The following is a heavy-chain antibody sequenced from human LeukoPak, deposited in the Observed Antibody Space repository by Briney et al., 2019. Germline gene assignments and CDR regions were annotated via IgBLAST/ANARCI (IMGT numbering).Heavy chain of an antibody. D-gene: IGHD3-10*02. CDR2: VAYRGSS. V-gene: IGHV4-59*01. CDR1: GDSINNYY. Sequence: PSETLSLTCTVSGDSINNYYWSWLRQTPGEGLEWIGFVAYRGSSNYNPPLESRVTISIDTSKNQFSLKLNSVTAADTAMYYCARVVRGAVTFNRFDPWGQGTLVTVSS. J-gene: IGHJ5*02. CDR3: ARVVRGAVTFNRFDP.